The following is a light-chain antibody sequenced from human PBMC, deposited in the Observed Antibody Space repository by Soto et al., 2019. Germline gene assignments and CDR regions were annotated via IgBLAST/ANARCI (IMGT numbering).Light chain of an antibody. CDR1: QDIRDE. V-gene: IGKV1-6*02. J-gene: IGKJ1*01. CDR2: SAS. CDR3: LQDYAYPWT. Sequence: AIHMTQSPSSLSASVGDRVFITCRASQDIRDELGWYQQIPGKAPKLLIYSASTLQSGVPSRFSGSGSGTDFTLTISSLQPEDFASYFCLQDYAYPWTFGQGTRVEV.